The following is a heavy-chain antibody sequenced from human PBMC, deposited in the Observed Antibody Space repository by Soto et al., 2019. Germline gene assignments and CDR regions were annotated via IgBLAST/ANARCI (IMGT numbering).Heavy chain of an antibody. CDR2: VSHDGSEK. V-gene: IGHV3-30*18. J-gene: IGHJ6*02. D-gene: IGHD3-10*01. CDR1: IFTFSSFG. Sequence: GGSLRLSCAASIFTFSSFGMHWVRQPPGRGLEWVAVVSHDGSEKYYTDSVEGRFTISRDNSKNTLYLQMNSLRPEDTAVYFCAKGSQEKVSLYYAMDVWGQGTTVTVSS. CDR3: AKGSQEKVSLYYAMDV.